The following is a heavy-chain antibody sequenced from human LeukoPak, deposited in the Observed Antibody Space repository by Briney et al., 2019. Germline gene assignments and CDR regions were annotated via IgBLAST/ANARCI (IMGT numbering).Heavy chain of an antibody. CDR3: ARGVNLMTTVTHFDY. Sequence: ASVKVSCKASGGTFSNYGINWVRQAPGQGLEWMGGIIPIFGTANFAQKFQGRVTITRDTSASTAYMELSSLRSEDTAVYYCARGVNLMTTVTHFDYWGQGTLVTVSS. D-gene: IGHD4-17*01. V-gene: IGHV1-69*05. CDR1: GGTFSNYG. CDR2: IIPIFGTA. J-gene: IGHJ4*02.